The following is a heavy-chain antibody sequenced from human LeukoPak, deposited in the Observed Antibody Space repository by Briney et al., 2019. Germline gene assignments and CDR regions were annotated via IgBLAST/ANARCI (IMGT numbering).Heavy chain of an antibody. J-gene: IGHJ4*02. V-gene: IGHV4-34*01. Sequence: SETLSLTCDVYGGSLSGYYWSWIRQSPEKGLQWIGEIGHSGTTNFNPSLKSRVSMSVDTSKNQFSLKLTSVTAADTAVYFCAREGRMSMGIEYWGQGTLSPSPQ. D-gene: IGHD4/OR15-4a*01. CDR3: AREGRMSMGIEY. CDR2: IGHSGTT. CDR1: GGSLSGYY.